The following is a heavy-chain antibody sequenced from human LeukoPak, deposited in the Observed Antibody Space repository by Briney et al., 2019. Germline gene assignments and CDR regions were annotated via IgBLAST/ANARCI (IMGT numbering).Heavy chain of an antibody. CDR2: ISGSGGST. CDR3: AKDDYGDYFPRAHFGMDV. Sequence: GGSLRLSCAASGFTFSSYAMSWVRQAPGKGLEWVSAISGSGGSTYYADSVEGRFTISRDNSKNTLHLQMNSLRAEDTAVYYCAKDDYGDYFPRAHFGMDVWGQGTTVTVSS. J-gene: IGHJ6*02. D-gene: IGHD4-17*01. CDR1: GFTFSSYA. V-gene: IGHV3-23*01.